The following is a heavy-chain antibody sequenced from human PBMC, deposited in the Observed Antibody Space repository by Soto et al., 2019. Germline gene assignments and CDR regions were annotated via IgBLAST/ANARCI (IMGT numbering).Heavy chain of an antibody. Sequence: QVQLVQSGAEVKKPGASVKASCKASGYTFTSYYMHWVRQAPGQGLEWMGIINPSGGSTSYAQKFQGRVTMTRDTSTSTVYMELSSLRAEDTAVYYCARDGDVLRFLEWAADWFDPWGQGTLVTVSS. D-gene: IGHD3-3*01. CDR1: GYTFTSYY. J-gene: IGHJ5*02. CDR2: INPSGGST. V-gene: IGHV1-46*01. CDR3: ARDGDVLRFLEWAADWFDP.